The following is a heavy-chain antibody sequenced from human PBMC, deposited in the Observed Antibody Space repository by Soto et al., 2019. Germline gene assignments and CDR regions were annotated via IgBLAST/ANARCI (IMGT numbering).Heavy chain of an antibody. CDR3: ARDALGGFLEWQNWFDP. Sequence: GGSLRLSCAASGFTFSSYSMNWVRQAPGKGLEWVSSISSSSSYIYYADSVKGRFTISRDNAKNSLYLQMNSLRAEDTAVYYCARDALGGFLEWQNWFDPWGQGTLVTVSS. CDR1: GFTFSSYS. CDR2: ISSSSSYI. D-gene: IGHD3-3*01. V-gene: IGHV3-21*01. J-gene: IGHJ5*02.